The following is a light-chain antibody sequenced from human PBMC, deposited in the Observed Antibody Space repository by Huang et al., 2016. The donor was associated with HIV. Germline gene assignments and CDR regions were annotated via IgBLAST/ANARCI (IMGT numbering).Light chain of an antibody. CDR1: QNVLYRSNNKNY. V-gene: IGKV4-1*01. CDR3: QQYYSVPPT. Sequence: DIVMTQSPDSLAVSLGERATINCKSSQNVLYRSNNKNYLSWYPKKPGQPPKRLIYCASTRESGVPDRFSGSGSETDFTLTISSLQAEDVAVYYCQQYYSVPPTFGQGTRLEIK. J-gene: IGKJ5*01. CDR2: CAS.